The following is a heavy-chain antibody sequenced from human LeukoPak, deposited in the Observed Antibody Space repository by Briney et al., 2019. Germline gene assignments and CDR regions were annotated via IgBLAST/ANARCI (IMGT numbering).Heavy chain of an antibody. CDR1: GFTFSSSA. CDR3: ARARRYYYGSGSYSPRYYFDY. CDR2: ISGSGDST. Sequence: GGSLRLSCAASGFTFSSSAMSWVRQAPGKGLEWVSSISGSGDSTYYADSVKGRFTISRDNSKNTLYLQMNSLRAEDTAVYYCARARRYYYGSGSYSPRYYFDYWGQGTLVTVSS. V-gene: IGHV3-23*01. D-gene: IGHD3-10*01. J-gene: IGHJ4*02.